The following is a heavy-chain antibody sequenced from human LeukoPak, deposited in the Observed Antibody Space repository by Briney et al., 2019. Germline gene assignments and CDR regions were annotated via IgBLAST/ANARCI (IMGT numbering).Heavy chain of an antibody. Sequence: PSETLSLTCAVYGGSLSGYYWSWIRQPPGKGLEWIGEINHSGSTNYNPSLKSRVTISVDTSKNQFSLKLSSVTAADTAVYYCARTPFFGVVTTLNYYYYMDVWGKGTTVTVSS. CDR2: INHSGST. CDR3: ARTPFFGVVTTLNYYYYMDV. V-gene: IGHV4-34*01. J-gene: IGHJ6*03. D-gene: IGHD3-3*01. CDR1: GGSLSGYY.